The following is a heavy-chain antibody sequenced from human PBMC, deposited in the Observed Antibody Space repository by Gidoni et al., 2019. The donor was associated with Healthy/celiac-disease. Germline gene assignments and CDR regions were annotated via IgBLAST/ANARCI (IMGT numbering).Heavy chain of an antibody. CDR1: GYTFTGYY. CDR2: INPNSGGT. V-gene: IGHV1-2*02. CDR3: ARVTIVRRWELSLLDY. Sequence: QVQLVQSGAEVKKPGASVKVSCKASGYTFTGYYMHWVRQAPGQGLEWMGWINPNSGGTNYAQKFQGRVTMTRDTSISTAYMELSRLRSDDTAVYYCARVTIVRRWELSLLDYWGQGTLVTVSS. D-gene: IGHD1-26*01. J-gene: IGHJ4*02.